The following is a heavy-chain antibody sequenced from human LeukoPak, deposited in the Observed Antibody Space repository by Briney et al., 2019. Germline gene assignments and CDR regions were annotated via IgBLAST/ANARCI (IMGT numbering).Heavy chain of an antibody. Sequence: PGRSLRLSCAASGFTFSGYAMHWVRQAPGKGLEWVAVISYDGSNKYYADSVKGRFTISRDNSKNTLYLQMNSLRAEDTAVYYCARDLSYSSGPGQRWGQGTLVTVSS. D-gene: IGHD6-19*01. V-gene: IGHV3-30-3*01. CDR1: GFTFSGYA. CDR3: ARDLSYSSGPGQR. J-gene: IGHJ1*01. CDR2: ISYDGSNK.